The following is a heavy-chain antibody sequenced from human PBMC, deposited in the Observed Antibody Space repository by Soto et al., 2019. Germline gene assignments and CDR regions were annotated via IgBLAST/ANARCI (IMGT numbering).Heavy chain of an antibody. CDR3: ARVESGYDYYYYYYMDL. CDR1: GFTVSTYY. CDR2: IYTGGTT. J-gene: IGHJ6*03. D-gene: IGHD5-12*01. Sequence: EVQLVESGGGLVQPGGSLRLSCAASGFTVSTYYMTWVRQAPGMGLEWVSVIYTGGTTYYADSGKGRFTISRDNSKNTLYLQMHSLTAEDTAVYYCARVESGYDYYYYYYMDLWGKGTTVTVSS. V-gene: IGHV3-66*01.